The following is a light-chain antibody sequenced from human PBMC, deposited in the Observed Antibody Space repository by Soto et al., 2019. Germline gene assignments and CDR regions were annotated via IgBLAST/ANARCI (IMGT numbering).Light chain of an antibody. J-gene: IGKJ2*01. CDR3: QQYGSSPYT. CDR2: GAS. V-gene: IGKV3-20*01. CDR1: QSVSSSY. Sequence: EIVLTQSPGTLSLSPGERATLSCRASQSVSSSYLAWYQQKPGQAPRLLIYGASSRATGIPDRFSGSGSGTDFTLTVSRVEPEDFVVYYCQQYGSSPYTFGQGTKVDIK.